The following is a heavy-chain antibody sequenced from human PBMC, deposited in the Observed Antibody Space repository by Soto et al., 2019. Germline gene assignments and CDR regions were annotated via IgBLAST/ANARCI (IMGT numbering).Heavy chain of an antibody. D-gene: IGHD3-3*01. CDR2: IYYSGST. J-gene: IGHJ6*02. V-gene: IGHV4-39*01. Sequence: SETLSLTCTVSGGSISSSSYYWGWIRQPPGKGLEWIGSIYYSGSTYYNPSLKSRVNISLDTSKNQFTLKLSSVTAADTAVYYCASIYDFWSGYPHPYYYYGMDVWGQGTTVTVSS. CDR3: ASIYDFWSGYPHPYYYYGMDV. CDR1: GGSISSSSYY.